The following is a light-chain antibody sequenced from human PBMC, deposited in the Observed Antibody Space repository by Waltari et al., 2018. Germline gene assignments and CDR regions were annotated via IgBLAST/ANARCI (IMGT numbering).Light chain of an antibody. CDR2: DVS. J-gene: IGLJ3*02. V-gene: IGLV2-14*03. Sequence: QSALTQPASVSGSPGQSITIPCTGTSSDVGTPNSVSWYQDHPGQGPKVIIYDVSDRPSGVSARFSGSKSGNTASLTISGLQAEDEADYYCSSQSSDNVVLFGGGTKVTVL. CDR1: SSDVGTPNS. CDR3: SSQSSDNVVL.